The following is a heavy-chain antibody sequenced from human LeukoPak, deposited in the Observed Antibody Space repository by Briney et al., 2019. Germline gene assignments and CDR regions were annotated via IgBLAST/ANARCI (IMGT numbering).Heavy chain of an antibody. Sequence: GGSLRLSCAASGFTFSSYSMNWVRQAPGKGLEWVSSISSSSSYIYYADSVKGRFTISRDNAKNSLYLQMNSLRAEDTAVYYCARDRVRLLWFGEGVPDYWGQGTLVTVSS. CDR2: ISSSSSYI. D-gene: IGHD3-10*01. V-gene: IGHV3-21*01. CDR1: GFTFSSYS. J-gene: IGHJ4*02. CDR3: ARDRVRLLWFGEGVPDY.